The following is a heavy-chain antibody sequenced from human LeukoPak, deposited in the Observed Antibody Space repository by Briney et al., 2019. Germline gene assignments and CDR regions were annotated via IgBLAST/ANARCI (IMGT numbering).Heavy chain of an antibody. CDR3: ARGYSSVGRAFDI. V-gene: IGHV3-33*01. CDR1: GFTFSSYG. J-gene: IGHJ3*02. Sequence: GGSLRLSCAASGFTFSSYGMHWVRQAPGKGLEWVAVIWYDGSNKYYADSVKGRFTISRDNSKNTLYLQMNSLRAEDTAVYYCARGYSSVGRAFDIWGQGTMVTVSS. CDR2: IWYDGSNK. D-gene: IGHD6-25*01.